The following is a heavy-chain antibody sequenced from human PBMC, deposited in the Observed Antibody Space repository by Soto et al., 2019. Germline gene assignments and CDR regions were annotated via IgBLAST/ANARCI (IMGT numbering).Heavy chain of an antibody. CDR1: TFTFSNFG. Sequence: QVQLVESGGGVVQPGRSLRLSCAASTFTFSNFGMNWVRQAPGKGLEWVAVISFDGSKKYYAASVKGRLTISRDNSKNTLYLEMNSLRPEDTAFYYCANDYGDYAGYLECWGRGTLVTVSS. V-gene: IGHV3-30*18. D-gene: IGHD4-17*01. CDR2: ISFDGSKK. J-gene: IGHJ4*02. CDR3: ANDYGDYAGYLEC.